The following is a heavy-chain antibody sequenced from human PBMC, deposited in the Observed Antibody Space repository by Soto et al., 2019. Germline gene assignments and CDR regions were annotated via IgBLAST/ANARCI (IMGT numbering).Heavy chain of an antibody. CDR2: ISGSGGST. CDR1: GFTFSSYA. CDR3: AKAAPFFGQLVNFFDY. Sequence: GGSLRLSCAASGFTFSSYAMSWVRQAPGKGLEWVAAISGSGGSTYYEDSVKGRFTISRDNSKNTLYLQMNSLRAEDTAVYYCAKAAPFFGQLVNFFDYWGQGTLVTVSS. V-gene: IGHV3-23*01. J-gene: IGHJ4*02. D-gene: IGHD6-13*01.